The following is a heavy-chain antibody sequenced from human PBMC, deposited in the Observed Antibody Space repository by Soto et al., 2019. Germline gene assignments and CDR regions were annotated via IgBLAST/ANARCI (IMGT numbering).Heavy chain of an antibody. CDR3: ASSHSVTTYYYYYYMDV. J-gene: IGHJ6*03. CDR1: GGAISSYY. CDR2: IYYSGST. Sequence: QVQLQESGPGLVKPSETLSLTCTVSGGAISSYYWSWIRQPPGKGLEWIGYIYYSGSTNYNPSLKSRVTIAVDTSKNRFSRKLRSVTAADTAVYDCASSHSVTTYYYYYYMDVWGKGTTVTVSS. V-gene: IGHV4-59*01. D-gene: IGHD4-17*01.